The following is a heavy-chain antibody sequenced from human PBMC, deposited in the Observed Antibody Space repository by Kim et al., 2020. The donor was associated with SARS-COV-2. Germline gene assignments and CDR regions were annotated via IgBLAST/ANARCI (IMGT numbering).Heavy chain of an antibody. CDR3: AKDVSRYSGSYYFDY. J-gene: IGHJ4*02. CDR1: GFTFSSYG. D-gene: IGHD1-26*01. V-gene: IGHV3-30*18. Sequence: GGSLRLSCAASGFTFSSYGMHWVRQAPGKGLEWVAVISYDGSNKYYADSVKGRFTISRDNSKNTLYLQMNSLRAEDTAVYYCAKDVSRYSGSYYFDYWGQGTLVTVSS. CDR2: ISYDGSNK.